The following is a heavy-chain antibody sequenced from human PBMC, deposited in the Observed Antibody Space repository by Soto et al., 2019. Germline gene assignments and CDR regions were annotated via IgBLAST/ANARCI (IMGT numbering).Heavy chain of an antibody. CDR2: IYPSDSRT. Sequence: PGESLKISCKASGYTFVNYWIVWVRQMPGKGLEWMGIIYPSDSRTKYSPSFQGQVTMSADKSISTAYLQWDSLEASDTAIYYCARGNLANWFDPWGQGTLVTVSS. CDR1: GYTFVNYW. V-gene: IGHV5-51*01. CDR3: ARGNLANWFDP. J-gene: IGHJ5*02.